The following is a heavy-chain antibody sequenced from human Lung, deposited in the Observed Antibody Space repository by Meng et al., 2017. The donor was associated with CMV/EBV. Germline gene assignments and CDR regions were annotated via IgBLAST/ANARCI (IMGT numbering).Heavy chain of an antibody. Sequence: SDGSVSSSNGWSWVRHPPGKGLEWIGEIFRTGATNYNPSLKSRVTISVDKSNNQFSLKLTSVTAADTAVYYCGREGYFGSGNYPIDYWGQGTLVTVSS. J-gene: IGHJ4*02. CDR3: GREGYFGSGNYPIDY. CDR1: DGSVSSSNG. D-gene: IGHD3-10*01. CDR2: IFRTGAT. V-gene: IGHV4-4*02.